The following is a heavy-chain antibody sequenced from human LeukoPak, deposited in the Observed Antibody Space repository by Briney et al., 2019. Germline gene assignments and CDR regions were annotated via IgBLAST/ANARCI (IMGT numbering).Heavy chain of an antibody. V-gene: IGHV3-21*01. CDR3: ASGLTGGGAY. CDR2: ISSSSSYI. J-gene: IGHJ4*02. CDR1: GFTFSSYG. D-gene: IGHD2-8*02. Sequence: PGGSLRLSCAASGFTFSSYGMHWVRQAPGKGLEWVSSISSSSSYIYYADSVKGRFAISRDNAKNSLYLQMNSLRDEDTAVYYCASGLTGGGAYWGQGTLVTVSS.